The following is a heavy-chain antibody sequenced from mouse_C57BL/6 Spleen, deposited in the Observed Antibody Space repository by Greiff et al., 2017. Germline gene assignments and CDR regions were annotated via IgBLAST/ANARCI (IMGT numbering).Heavy chain of an antibody. CDR3: ARSVGSSGPDY. V-gene: IGHV1-82*01. J-gene: IGHJ2*01. CDR2: IYPGDGDT. D-gene: IGHD3-2*02. CDR1: GYAFSSSW. Sequence: QVQLQQSGPELVKPGASVKISCTASGYAFSSSWMNWVKQRPGKGLEWIGRIYPGDGDTNYNGKFKGKATLTADKSSSTAYMQLSSLTSEDSAVYFCARSVGSSGPDYWGQGTTLTVSS.